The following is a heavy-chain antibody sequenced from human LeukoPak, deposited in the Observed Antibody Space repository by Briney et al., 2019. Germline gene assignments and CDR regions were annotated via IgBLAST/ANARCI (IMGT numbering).Heavy chain of an antibody. D-gene: IGHD6-13*01. Sequence: ASVKVSCKASGYTFTGYYMHWVRQAPGQGLEWMGWINPNSGGTNYAQMLQGRVTMTTDTSTSTAYMELRSLRSDDTAVYYCARDRRSSSWWHDGYYYMDVWGKGTTVTVSS. J-gene: IGHJ6*03. CDR2: INPNSGGT. CDR1: GYTFTGYY. V-gene: IGHV1-2*02. CDR3: ARDRRSSSWWHDGYYYMDV.